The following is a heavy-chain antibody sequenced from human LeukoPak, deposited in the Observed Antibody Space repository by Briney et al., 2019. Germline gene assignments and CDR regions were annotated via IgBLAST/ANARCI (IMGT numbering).Heavy chain of an antibody. CDR1: GFTFSSYS. CDR2: ISSSSSYI. V-gene: IGHV3-21*01. J-gene: IGHJ4*02. D-gene: IGHD3-10*01. Sequence: GGSLRLSCAASGFTFSSYSMNWVRQAPGKGLEWVSSISSSSSYIYYADSVKGRFTISRDSAKNSLYLQMNSLRAEDTAVYYCAKDSYGSGSYGGAAYWGQGTLVTVSS. CDR3: AKDSYGSGSYGGAAY.